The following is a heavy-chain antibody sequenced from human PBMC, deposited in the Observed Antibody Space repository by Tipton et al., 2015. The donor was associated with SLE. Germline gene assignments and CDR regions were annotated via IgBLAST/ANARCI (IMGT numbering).Heavy chain of an antibody. CDR2: IIPIFGTA. CDR1: GGTFSSYA. Sequence: QLVQSGPEVTKPGASVQVSCKASGGTFSSYAISWVRQAPGQGLEWMGRIIPIFGTANYAQKFQGRVTITADESTSTAYMELSSLRSEDTAVYYCAIYDSRRAAFDIWGQGTMVTVSS. D-gene: IGHD3-22*01. V-gene: IGHV1-69*18. CDR3: AIYDSRRAAFDI. J-gene: IGHJ3*02.